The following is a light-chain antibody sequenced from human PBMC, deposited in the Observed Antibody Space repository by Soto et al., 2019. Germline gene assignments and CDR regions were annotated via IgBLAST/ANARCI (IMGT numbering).Light chain of an antibody. Sequence: EIVLTQSPGTLSLSPGERATLFCRASQSVSSSYLAWYQQKPGQAPRLLIYGASSRAAGIPDRFSGSGSGTDFTLTISRLEPEDLAVYYCQQYGSSPPLTFGGGTKVEIK. CDR1: QSVSSSY. CDR2: GAS. V-gene: IGKV3-20*01. CDR3: QQYGSSPPLT. J-gene: IGKJ4*01.